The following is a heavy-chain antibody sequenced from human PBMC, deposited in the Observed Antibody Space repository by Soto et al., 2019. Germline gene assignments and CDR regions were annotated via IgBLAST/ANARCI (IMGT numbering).Heavy chain of an antibody. J-gene: IGHJ2*01. V-gene: IGHV4-34*01. D-gene: IGHD1-1*01. CDR1: GASFSDSY. CDR3: AREVPSRYFDL. Sequence: QVRLQQWGAGLLKPSETLSLTCAVYGASFSDSYWNWIRQPPGKGLEWIGEINHSGSTIYNTSLESLGTISVDASRKQFTLKMRSATAGDTAVYYCAREVPSRYFDLWGRGTPVTVSS. CDR2: INHSGST.